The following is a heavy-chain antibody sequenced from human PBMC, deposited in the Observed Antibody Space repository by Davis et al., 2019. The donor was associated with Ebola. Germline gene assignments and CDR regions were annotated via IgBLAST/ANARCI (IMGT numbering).Heavy chain of an antibody. Sequence: PGGSLRLSCAASGFTFSSYGMNWVRQTPGKGLEWLAYINIDSTSIMYADSVKGRLTITRDNARTSVFLQMNSLRDEDTAVYFCARGGYYLDHWDQGIPVSVSS. CDR3: ARGGYYLDH. V-gene: IGHV3-48*02. CDR1: GFTFSSYG. CDR2: INIDSTSI. J-gene: IGHJ4*02.